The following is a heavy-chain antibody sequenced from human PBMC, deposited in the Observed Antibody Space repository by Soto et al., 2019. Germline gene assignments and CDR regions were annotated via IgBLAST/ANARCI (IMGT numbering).Heavy chain of an antibody. J-gene: IGHJ1*01. CDR2: ISAYNGNT. Sequence: ASVKVSCKASGYTFTSYGISWVRQAPGQGLEWMGWISAYNGNTNYAQKLQGRVTMTTDTSTSTAYMELRSLRSDDTAVYYCARTSGYDFWSGYWPHDDWGQGTLVTVSS. V-gene: IGHV1-18*01. D-gene: IGHD3-3*01. CDR1: GYTFTSYG. CDR3: ARTSGYDFWSGYWPHDD.